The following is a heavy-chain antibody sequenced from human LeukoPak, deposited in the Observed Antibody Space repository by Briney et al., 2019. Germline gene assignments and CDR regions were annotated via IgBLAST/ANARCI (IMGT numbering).Heavy chain of an antibody. CDR1: GGSISSYY. Sequence: SETLSLTCTVSGGSISSYYWSWIRQPAGKGLEWIGRIYTSGSTNYNPSLKSRVTMSVDTSKNQFSLKLSSVTAEDTAVYYCAGIGYSGELLTGFNWFDPWGQGTLVTVSS. D-gene: IGHD3-10*01. V-gene: IGHV4-4*07. J-gene: IGHJ5*02. CDR3: AGIGYSGELLTGFNWFDP. CDR2: IYTSGST.